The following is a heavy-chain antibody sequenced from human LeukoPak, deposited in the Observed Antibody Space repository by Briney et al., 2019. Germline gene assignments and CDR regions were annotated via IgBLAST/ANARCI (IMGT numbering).Heavy chain of an antibody. V-gene: IGHV4-4*07. Sequence: KPSETLSLTCTVSGGSISSYYWSWIRQPAGKGLEWIGRISSSGSTNYNPSLRSRISMSGDTSKKQFSLKLSSVTAADTAVYYRARDMGSGWYSDWGQGTLVTVSS. CDR1: GGSISSYY. CDR3: ARDMGSGWYSD. D-gene: IGHD6-19*01. J-gene: IGHJ4*02. CDR2: ISSSGST.